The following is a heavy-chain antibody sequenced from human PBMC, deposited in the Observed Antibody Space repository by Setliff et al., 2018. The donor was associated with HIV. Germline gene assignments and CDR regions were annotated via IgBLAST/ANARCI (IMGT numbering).Heavy chain of an antibody. J-gene: IGHJ3*02. CDR1: GYSISSGYY. V-gene: IGHV4-38-2*01. Sequence: PSETLSLTCAVSGYSISSGYYWGWIRQPPGKGLEWIGSIYHSGSTYYNPSLKSRVTISVDTSKNQFPLKLSSVTAADTAVYYCARSRPFFDIWGQGTMVTVSS. CDR2: IYHSGST. CDR3: ARSRPFFDI.